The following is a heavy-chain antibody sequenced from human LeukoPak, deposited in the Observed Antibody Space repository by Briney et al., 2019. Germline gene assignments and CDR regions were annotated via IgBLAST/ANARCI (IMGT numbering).Heavy chain of an antibody. CDR3: ARGPREGSGSFSYNWFDP. D-gene: IGHD3-10*01. J-gene: IGHJ5*02. CDR1: GGSFSGYY. Sequence: SETLPLTCAVYGGSFSGYYWSWIRQPPGKGLEWIGEINHSGNINYNPSLKSRVTISVDTSKNQLSLKLNSVTAADTAVYYCARGPREGSGSFSYNWFDPWGQGTLVTVSS. CDR2: INHSGNI. V-gene: IGHV4-34*01.